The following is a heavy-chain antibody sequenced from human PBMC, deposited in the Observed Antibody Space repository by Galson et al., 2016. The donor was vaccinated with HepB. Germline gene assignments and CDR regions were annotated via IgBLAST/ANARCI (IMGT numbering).Heavy chain of an antibody. J-gene: IGHJ4*02. V-gene: IGHV1-46*01. D-gene: IGHD5-24*01. Sequence: SVKVSCKASGYTFTNYYMHWVRQAPGQGLEWMGIINPSGGSTSYAKKFQGRVTLTRDTSTSKVYMELSSLRSEDTAVYYCARDGPLRWMETINYYFHYWGQGTLVTVSS. CDR1: GYTFTNYY. CDR3: ARDGPLRWMETINYYFHY. CDR2: INPSGGST.